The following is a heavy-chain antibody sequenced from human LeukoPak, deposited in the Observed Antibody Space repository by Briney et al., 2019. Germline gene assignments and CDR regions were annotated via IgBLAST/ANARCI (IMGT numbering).Heavy chain of an antibody. CDR1: GYTFTGYY. D-gene: IGHD6-19*01. V-gene: IGHV1-46*01. J-gene: IGHJ3*01. CDR3: ARDVTTGGIGVTGDGFDV. Sequence: ASVKVSCKAYGYTFTGYYLHWVRQAPGQGLEWMGIINPSGGTTSYAQKFQGRVTMTRDTSTSTVYMQLSSLRSEDTAVYYCARDVTTGGIGVTGDGFDVWDPGTMVTVSS. CDR2: INPSGGTT.